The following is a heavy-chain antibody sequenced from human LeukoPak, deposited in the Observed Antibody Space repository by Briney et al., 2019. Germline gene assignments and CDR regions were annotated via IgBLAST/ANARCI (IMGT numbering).Heavy chain of an antibody. V-gene: IGHV3-33*08. J-gene: IGHJ4*02. CDR2: IWYDGSNK. CDR3: AREEDGSGIDY. CDR1: GFTFSFYS. D-gene: IGHD3-10*01. Sequence: PGGSLRLSCAASGFTFSFYSMNWVRQAPGKGLEWVAVIWYDGSNKYYADSVKGRFTISRDNSKNTLYLQMNSLRAEDTAVYYCAREEDGSGIDYWGQGTLVTVSS.